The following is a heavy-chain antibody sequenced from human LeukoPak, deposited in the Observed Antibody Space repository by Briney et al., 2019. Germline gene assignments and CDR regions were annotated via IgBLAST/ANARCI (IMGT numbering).Heavy chain of an antibody. CDR2: IYYSGST. CDR3: ARRCAYYYYMDV. V-gene: IGHV4-39*01. CDR1: GGSISSSSYY. J-gene: IGHJ6*03. Sequence: SETLSLTCTVSGGSISSSSYYWGWIRQPPGKGPEWIGSIYYSGSTYYNPSLKSRVTISVDTSKNQFSLKLSSVTAADTAVYYCARRCAYYYYMDVWGKGTTVTISS. D-gene: IGHD5-24*01.